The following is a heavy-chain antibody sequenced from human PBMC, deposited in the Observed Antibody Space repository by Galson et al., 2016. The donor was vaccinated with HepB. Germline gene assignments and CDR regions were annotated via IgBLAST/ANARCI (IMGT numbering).Heavy chain of an antibody. D-gene: IGHD6-13*01. CDR1: GFTFNNYG. J-gene: IGHJ4*02. CDR2: MWYDGSNK. Sequence: SLRLSCAASGFTFNNYGMQWVRQAAGKGLEWVAGMWYDGSNKYYADTVKGRFTISRDNSKNTLYLQMNSLRAEDTAVYYCARGLAAVAKNGDFDYWGQGTLVSVSS. CDR3: ARGLAAVAKNGDFDY. V-gene: IGHV3-33*01.